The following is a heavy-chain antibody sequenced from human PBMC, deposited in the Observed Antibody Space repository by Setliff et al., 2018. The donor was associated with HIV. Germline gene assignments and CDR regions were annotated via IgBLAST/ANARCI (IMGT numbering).Heavy chain of an antibody. J-gene: IGHJ6*02. V-gene: IGHV4-59*01. CDR2: IYYSGST. CDR3: AIIFGDQGDYYGMDV. CDR1: GGSISSYY. Sequence: PSETLSLTYTVSGGSISSYYWSWIRQPPGKGLEWIGYIYYSGSTNYNPSLKSRVTISVDTSKNQFSLKLSSVIAADTAVYYCAIIFGDQGDYYGMDVWGQGTTVTVSS. D-gene: IGHD3-3*01.